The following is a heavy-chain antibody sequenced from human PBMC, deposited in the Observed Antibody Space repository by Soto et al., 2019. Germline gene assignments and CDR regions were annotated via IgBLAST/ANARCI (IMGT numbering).Heavy chain of an antibody. Sequence: GGSLRLSCAASGFTFSSYGMHWVRQAPGKGLEWVAVIWYDGSNKYYADSVKGRFTISRDNSKNTLYLQMNSLRAEDTAVYYCAREGRIAAAEPWWRYYGLAVWGQGTTVPGSS. CDR3: AREGRIAAAEPWWRYYGLAV. CDR2: IWYDGSNK. CDR1: GFTFSSYG. D-gene: IGHD6-13*01. J-gene: IGHJ6*02. V-gene: IGHV3-33*01.